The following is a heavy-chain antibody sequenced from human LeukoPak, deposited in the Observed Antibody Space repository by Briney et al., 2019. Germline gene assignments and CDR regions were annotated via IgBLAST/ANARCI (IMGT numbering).Heavy chain of an antibody. CDR3: TNSDDYGDY. CDR1: GFIFGDYA. CDR2: IAFDDTDR. V-gene: IGHV3-30*04. Sequence: GGSLRLSCAASGFIFGDYAMHWVRQAPGKGLEWVAAIAFDDTDRYYIDSVKGRFTISRDDSKNTLYLHMTSLRAEDTAAYYCTNSDDYGDYWGQGTLVTVSS. J-gene: IGHJ4*02.